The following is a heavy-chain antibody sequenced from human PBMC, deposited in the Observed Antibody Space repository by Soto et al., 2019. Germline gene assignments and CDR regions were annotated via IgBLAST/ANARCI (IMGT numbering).Heavy chain of an antibody. J-gene: IGHJ4*02. CDR2: ISGSGGST. D-gene: IGHD2-2*01. CDR1: GFTFSSYA. CDR3: AKVQVVPAATANDY. V-gene: IGHV3-23*01. Sequence: PGGSLRLSCSASGFTFSSYAMSWVRQAPGKGLEWVSAISGSGGSTYYADSVKGRFTISRDNSKNTLYLQMNSLRAEDTAVYYCAKVQVVPAATANDYWDQGTLVTVSS.